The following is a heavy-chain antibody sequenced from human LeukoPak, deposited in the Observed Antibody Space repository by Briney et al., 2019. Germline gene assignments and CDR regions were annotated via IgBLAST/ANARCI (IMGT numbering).Heavy chain of an antibody. Sequence: TGGSLRLSCVASGFTFGTYWMHWVRQAPGKGLLWVSRINSDGRTTSYADSVRGRFTISRDNARNTLYLQMNSLRDDDTAVYYCVTAGNYRFDNWGQGTLVTVSS. CDR1: GFTFGTYW. CDR3: VTAGNYRFDN. D-gene: IGHD5-24*01. J-gene: IGHJ4*02. CDR2: INSDGRTT. V-gene: IGHV3-74*01.